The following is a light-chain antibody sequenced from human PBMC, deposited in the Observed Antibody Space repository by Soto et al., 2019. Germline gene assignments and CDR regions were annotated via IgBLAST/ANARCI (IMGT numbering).Light chain of an antibody. CDR2: DVS. V-gene: IGLV2-14*01. Sequence: QSVLTQPASVSGSPGQSITIPCTGTSSDVGGYNYVSWYQQHPGKATKLMIYDVSNRPSGVSNRFSGSKSGNTASQTISRLQAEDEADYYCSSYTSSSTYVFGTGTKVTVL. CDR1: SSDVGGYNY. J-gene: IGLJ1*01. CDR3: SSYTSSSTYV.